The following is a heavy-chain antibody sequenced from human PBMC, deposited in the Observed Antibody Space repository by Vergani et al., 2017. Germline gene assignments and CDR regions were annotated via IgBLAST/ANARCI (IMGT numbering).Heavy chain of an antibody. J-gene: IGHJ6*02. CDR1: GGTFSSYA. CDR2: IIPILGIA. V-gene: IGHV1-69*04. D-gene: IGHD3-3*01. CDR3: ARGGGTIFGVXQQAPPYYYYGMDV. Sequence: QVQLVQSGAEVKKPGSSVKVSCKASGGTFSSYAISWVRQAPGQGLEWMGRIIPILGIANYAQKFQGRVTITADKSTSTAYMELSSLRSEDTAVYYCARGGGTIFGVXQQAPPYYYYGMDVWGQGP.